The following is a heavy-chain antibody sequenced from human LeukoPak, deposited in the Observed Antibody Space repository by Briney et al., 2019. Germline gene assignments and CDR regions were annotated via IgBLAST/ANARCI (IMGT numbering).Heavy chain of an antibody. CDR3: ARVAGTLYYYYMDV. CDR1: GGTFNNYA. D-gene: IGHD6-19*01. CDR2: IIPLFGSA. Sequence: SVKVSCKASGGTFNNYAIIWVRQAPGQGLEWMGGIIPLFGSANYAQKFQDRVTITADKSTSTAYMELSSLRSEDTAVYYCARVAGTLYYYYMDVWGKGTTVTVSS. V-gene: IGHV1-69*06. J-gene: IGHJ6*03.